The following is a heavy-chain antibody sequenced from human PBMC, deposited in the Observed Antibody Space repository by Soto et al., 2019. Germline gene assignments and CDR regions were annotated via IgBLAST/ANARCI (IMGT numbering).Heavy chain of an antibody. CDR1: GFTFSAYA. CDR2: ISYDGSSQ. D-gene: IGHD4-17*01. J-gene: IGHJ6*02. CDR3: ARGAVTTNYYYYGMDV. V-gene: IGHV3-30-3*01. Sequence: QVQLVESGGGVVQPGGSLRLSCAASGFTFSAYAMHWVRQAPVKGLEWVAVISYDGSSQNYADSVKGRFTISRDNSKNTLYLQMNSLRDEDMALYYCARGAVTTNYYYYGMDVWGQVTTVTVSS.